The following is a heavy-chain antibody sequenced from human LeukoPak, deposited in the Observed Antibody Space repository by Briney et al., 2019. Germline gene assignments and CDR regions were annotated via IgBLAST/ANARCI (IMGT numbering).Heavy chain of an antibody. V-gene: IGHV6-1*01. CDR3: ARDRVWSSGWYVFDY. Sequence: KSSQTLSLTCAISGDSVSSNSAAWNWIRQSPSRGLEGLRRTYYRSNLYNDYAVSVKSRITINPDTSKNQFSLQLTSVTPEDTAVYYCARDRVWSSGWYVFDYWGQGTLVTVSS. D-gene: IGHD6-19*01. J-gene: IGHJ4*02. CDR2: TYYRSNLYN. CDR1: GDSVSSNSAA.